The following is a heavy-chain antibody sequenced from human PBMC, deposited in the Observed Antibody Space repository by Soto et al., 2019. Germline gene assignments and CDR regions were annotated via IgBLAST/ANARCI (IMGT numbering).Heavy chain of an antibody. CDR1: GFTFSSYA. CDR2: ISGGGDST. D-gene: IGHD2-8*01. J-gene: IGHJ4*01. CDR3: AKLRDFVVLPAGILDY. Sequence: EVQLLESGGGLVQPGGSLRLTCAASGFTFSSYAISWIRLSPGKGLEGVSVISGGGDSTYYTPSVKGRFTISRDEFKNTLNLQINSLRTEDTAIYYDAKLRDFVVLPAGILDYWGPGTLVTVSS. V-gene: IGHV3-23*01.